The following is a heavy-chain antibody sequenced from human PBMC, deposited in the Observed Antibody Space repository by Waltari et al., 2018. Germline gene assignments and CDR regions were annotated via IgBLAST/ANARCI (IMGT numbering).Heavy chain of an antibody. V-gene: IGHV3-23*01. CDR2: ISGSGGST. CDR1: GFTFSSYA. D-gene: IGHD3-10*01. Sequence: EVQLLESGGGLVQPGGSLRLSCAASGFTFSSYAMRWVRQAPGKGLEWVSAISGSGGSTYYADSVKGRFTISRDNSKNTLYLQMNSLRAEDTAVYYCAKAHYSGSGSYGSYYYGMDVWGQGTTVTVSS. J-gene: IGHJ6*02. CDR3: AKAHYSGSGSYGSYYYGMDV.